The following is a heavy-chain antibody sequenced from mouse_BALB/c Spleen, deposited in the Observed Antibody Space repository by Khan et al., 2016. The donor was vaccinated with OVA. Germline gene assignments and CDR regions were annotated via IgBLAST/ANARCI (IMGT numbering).Heavy chain of an antibody. CDR1: GYSITSDYA. CDR3: TRVRGY. V-gene: IGHV3-2*02. D-gene: IGHD2-13*01. Sequence: EVKLEESGPGLVKPSQSLSLTCTVTGYSITSDYAWNWIRQFPGNKLEWMGYISYSGSTAYHPSLKSRISITRDTSKNQFVLQLNSETTEDTSTYFCTRVRGYWGQGTTLTVSA. J-gene: IGHJ2*01. CDR2: ISYSGST.